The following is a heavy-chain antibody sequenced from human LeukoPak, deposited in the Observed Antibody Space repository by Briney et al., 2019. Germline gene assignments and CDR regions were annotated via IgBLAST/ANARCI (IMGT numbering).Heavy chain of an antibody. V-gene: IGHV3-74*01. CDR2: INNDGSDV. D-gene: IGHD2/OR15-2a*01. J-gene: IGHJ4*02. Sequence: GGSLRLSCAASGFTFNTYWMHWVRQAPGKGLVWVSRINNDGSDVSYADSVKGRFTISRDNAKNTLYLQMNSVRAEDTAVYYCARDSMGYYFDYWGQGTLVTVSS. CDR3: ARDSMGYYFDY. CDR1: GFTFNTYW.